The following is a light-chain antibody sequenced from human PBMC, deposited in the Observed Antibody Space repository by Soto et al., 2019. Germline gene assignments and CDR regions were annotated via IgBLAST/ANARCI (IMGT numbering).Light chain of an antibody. CDR2: DVS. J-gene: IGLJ1*01. V-gene: IGLV2-14*02. Sequence: QSALTQPASVSGSPGQSISISCTGTSSDVGSYNLVSWYQQHPGKAPKLMIYDVSNRPSGISYRFSGSKSCNTASLTIFWLQAEDEADYYCSSYTGSSTLDVFGTGTKSPS. CDR1: SSDVGSYNL. CDR3: SSYTGSSTLDV.